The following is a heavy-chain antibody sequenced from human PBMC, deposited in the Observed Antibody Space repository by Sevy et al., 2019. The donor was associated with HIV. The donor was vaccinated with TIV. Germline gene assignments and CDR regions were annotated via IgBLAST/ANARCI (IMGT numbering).Heavy chain of an antibody. V-gene: IGHV5-51*01. J-gene: IGHJ4*02. CDR2: IYPDDSDI. CDR3: ARRFYDTNGYPQYFFDS. D-gene: IGHD3-22*01. CDR1: GYRFSSYW. Sequence: GESLKISCKGSGYRFSSYWIGWVRQMPGKGLQWMGIIYPDDSDIRYSPSFQGQVIISVDKSISTAYLQWRSLKASDTAVYFCARRFYDTNGYPQYFFDSWGQGTLVTVSS.